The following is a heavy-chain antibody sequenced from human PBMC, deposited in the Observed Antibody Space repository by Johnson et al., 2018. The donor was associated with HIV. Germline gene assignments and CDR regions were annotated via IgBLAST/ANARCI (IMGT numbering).Heavy chain of an antibody. Sequence: QVQLVESGGGVVQPGRSLRLSCVASGFTLSTYGMHWVRQAPGKGLEWVAFIRYDGSNKYYTESVKGRFTISRDNAKNSVFLHMDSLRAEETAVYYCARDPELDYFNNRAFDIWGQGTMVTVSS. D-gene: IGHD3-22*01. CDR1: GFTLSTYG. J-gene: IGHJ3*02. V-gene: IGHV3-33*08. CDR2: IRYDGSNK. CDR3: ARDPELDYFNNRAFDI.